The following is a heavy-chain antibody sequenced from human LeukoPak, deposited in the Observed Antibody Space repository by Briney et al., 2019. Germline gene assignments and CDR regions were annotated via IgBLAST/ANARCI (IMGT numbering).Heavy chain of an antibody. CDR2: IYNAGDR. V-gene: IGHV3-53*01. J-gene: IGHJ4*02. D-gene: IGHD3-22*01. CDR1: GFTVSSNY. Sequence: GGSLRLSCAASGFTVSSNYMSWVRQAPGKGLEWVSVIYNAGDRYYADSVKGRFTISRDSSKNTLYLQVNSLRAEDTAVYYCAKQRSGVTMIVGIFDYWGQGTLVTVSS. CDR3: AKQRSGVTMIVGIFDY.